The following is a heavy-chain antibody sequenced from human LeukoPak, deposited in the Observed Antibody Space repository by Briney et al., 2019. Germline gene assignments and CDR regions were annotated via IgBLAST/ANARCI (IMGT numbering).Heavy chain of an antibody. J-gene: IGHJ4*02. CDR1: GGSFSGYY. V-gene: IGHV4-34*01. CDR2: INHSGST. Sequence: SETLSLTCAVYGGSFSGYYWSWIRQPPGKGLEWIGEINHSGSTNYNPSLKSRVTISVDTSKNQFSLKLSSVTAADTAVYYCARRPLPYGGVDWGQGTLVTVSS. D-gene: IGHD2-21*01. CDR3: ARRPLPYGGVD.